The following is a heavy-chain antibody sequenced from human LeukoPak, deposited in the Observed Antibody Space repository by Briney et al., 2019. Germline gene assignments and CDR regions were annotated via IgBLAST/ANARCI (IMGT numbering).Heavy chain of an antibody. Sequence: PGRSLRLSCAASGFTFSSYAMSWVRQAPGKGLEWVSAISGSGGSTYYADSVKGRFTISRDNSKNTLYLQMNSLRAEDTAVYYCAKQYSSGWYHYFDYWGQGTLVTVSS. CDR2: ISGSGGST. CDR1: GFTFSSYA. D-gene: IGHD6-19*01. V-gene: IGHV3-23*01. CDR3: AKQYSSGWYHYFDY. J-gene: IGHJ4*02.